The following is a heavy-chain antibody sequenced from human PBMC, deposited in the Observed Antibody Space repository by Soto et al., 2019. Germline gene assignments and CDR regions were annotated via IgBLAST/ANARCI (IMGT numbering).Heavy chain of an antibody. CDR2: ISYDGSNK. CDR3: ARDGMTTVISWAINWNYGVDY. D-gene: IGHD1-7*01. CDR1: GFTFSSYA. Sequence: GGSLRLSCAASGFTFSSYAMHWVRQAPGKGLEWVAVISYDGSNKYYADSVKGRFTISRDNSKNTLYLQMNSLRAEDTAVYYCARDGMTTVISWAINWNYGVDYWGQGTLVTVSS. V-gene: IGHV3-30-3*01. J-gene: IGHJ4*02.